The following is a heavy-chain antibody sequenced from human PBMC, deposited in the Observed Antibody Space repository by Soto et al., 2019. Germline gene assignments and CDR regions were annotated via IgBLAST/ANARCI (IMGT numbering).Heavy chain of an antibody. CDR1: GGSVSSGSYY. Sequence: SETLSLTCTVSGGSVSSGSYYWSWIRQPPGKGLEWIGYIYYSGSTNYNPSLKSRVTISVDTSKNQFSLKLSSVTAADTAVYYYARGTTVTGFDYWGQGTLVTVSS. J-gene: IGHJ4*02. CDR3: ARGTTVTGFDY. V-gene: IGHV4-61*01. D-gene: IGHD4-17*01. CDR2: IYYSGST.